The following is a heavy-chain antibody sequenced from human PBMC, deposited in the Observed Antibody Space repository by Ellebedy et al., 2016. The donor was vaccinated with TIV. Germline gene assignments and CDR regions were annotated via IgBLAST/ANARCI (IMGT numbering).Heavy chain of an antibody. V-gene: IGHV4-39*01. J-gene: IGHJ6*02. D-gene: IGHD2-2*02. CDR2: IYYSGST. Sequence: SETLSLXXTVSGGSISSSSYYWGWIRQPPGKGLEWIGSIYYSGSTYYNPSLKSRVTISVDTSKNQFSLKLSSVTAADTAVYYCAGYCSSTSCYIMLGMDVWGQGTTVTVSS. CDR3: AGYCSSTSCYIMLGMDV. CDR1: GGSISSSSYY.